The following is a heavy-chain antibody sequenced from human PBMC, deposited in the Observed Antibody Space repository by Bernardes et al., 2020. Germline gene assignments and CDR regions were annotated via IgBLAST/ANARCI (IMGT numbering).Heavy chain of an antibody. J-gene: IGHJ4*02. CDR1: GFTFSNYW. Sequence: GGSLRLSCAASGFTFSNYWMSWVRLAPGKGLEWVANIKQDGSDKNYVDSVKGRFTISRDNAKNSLYLQMNSLRAEDTAVYYCARYCNGATCFSNWGQGTLVSVSS. D-gene: IGHD2-15*01. V-gene: IGHV3-7*04. CDR2: IKQDGSDK. CDR3: ARYCNGATCFSN.